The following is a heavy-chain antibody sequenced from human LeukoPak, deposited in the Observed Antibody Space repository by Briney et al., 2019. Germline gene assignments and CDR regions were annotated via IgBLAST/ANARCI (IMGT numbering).Heavy chain of an antibody. CDR1: GGTFSSYA. J-gene: IGHJ6*02. CDR2: IIPIFGTA. D-gene: IGHD3-22*01. V-gene: IGHV1-69*13. CDR3: ARDQIAYYYDSSGSPMDV. Sequence: SVTVSCKASGGTFSSYAISWVRQAPGQGLEWMGGIIPIFGTANYAQKFQGRVTITADESTSTAYMELSSLRSEDTAVYYCARDQIAYYYDSSGSPMDVWGQGTTVTVSS.